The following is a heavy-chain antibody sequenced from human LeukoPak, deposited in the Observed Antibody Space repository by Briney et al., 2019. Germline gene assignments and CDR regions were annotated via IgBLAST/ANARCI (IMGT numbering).Heavy chain of an antibody. J-gene: IGHJ6*02. CDR2: ISSSGSTI. D-gene: IGHD3-3*01. Sequence: GGSLRLSCAASGFTFSDYYMSWIRQAPGKGLEWVSYISSSGSTIYYADPVKGRFTISRDNAKNSLYLQMNSLRAEDTAVYYCARGRGLWSGRTYYYYGMDVWGQGTTVTVSS. CDR3: ARGRGLWSGRTYYYYGMDV. CDR1: GFTFSDYY. V-gene: IGHV3-11*01.